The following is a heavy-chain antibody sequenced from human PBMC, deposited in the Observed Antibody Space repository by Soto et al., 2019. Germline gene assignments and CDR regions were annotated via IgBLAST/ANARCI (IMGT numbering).Heavy chain of an antibody. J-gene: IGHJ6*02. V-gene: IGHV5-10-1*01. CDR3: ARDRGNMVAIFHHYYGMDV. CDR1: GYSFSSYW. CDR2: IDPSDAYT. D-gene: IGHD3-3*02. Sequence: GESLKISCKGFGYSFSSYWISWVRQMPGKGLEWMGRIDPSDAYTNYSPSFQGHVTISTDKSISTAYLQWSSLRASDTAVYYCARDRGNMVAIFHHYYGMDVWGQGTTVTVSS.